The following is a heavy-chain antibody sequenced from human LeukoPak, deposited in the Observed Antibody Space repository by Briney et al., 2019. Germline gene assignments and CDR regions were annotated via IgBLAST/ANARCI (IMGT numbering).Heavy chain of an antibody. V-gene: IGHV3-23*01. CDR1: GFTFSNSG. Sequence: PGGTLRLSCAASGFTFSNSGMSWVRQAPGKGLEWVSGIGGSTYYRDSVKGRFTISRDNAKNSLYLQMHTLRAEDTAVYYCAREGYSSSWYDDYWGQGTLVTVSS. CDR2: IGGST. D-gene: IGHD6-13*01. J-gene: IGHJ4*02. CDR3: AREGYSSSWYDDY.